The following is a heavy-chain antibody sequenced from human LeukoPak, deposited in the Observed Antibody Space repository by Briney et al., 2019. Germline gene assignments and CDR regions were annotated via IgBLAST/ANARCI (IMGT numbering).Heavy chain of an antibody. V-gene: IGHV1-2*02. Sequence: ASVKVSCKASGYTFTGYYMHWVRQAPGQGLEWMGWINPNSGGTNYAQKFQGRVTMTRDTSISTAYMELSRLRSDDTAVYYCARDHRRKDALEWLLTSGFDPWGQGTLVTVSS. D-gene: IGHD3-3*01. J-gene: IGHJ5*02. CDR2: INPNSGGT. CDR3: ARDHRRKDALEWLLTSGFDP. CDR1: GYTFTGYY.